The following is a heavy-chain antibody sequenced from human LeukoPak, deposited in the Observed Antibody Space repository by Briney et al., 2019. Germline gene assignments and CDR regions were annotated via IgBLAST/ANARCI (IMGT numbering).Heavy chain of an antibody. D-gene: IGHD3-22*01. Sequence: GGSLRLSCAASGFTFSSYAMSWVRQAPGKGLEWVSAISGSGGSTYYADSVKGRFTISRDNSKNTLYLQMSSLRAEDTAVYYCAKDHLPYYYDSSGYRHPSDYWGQGTLVTVSS. J-gene: IGHJ4*02. V-gene: IGHV3-23*01. CDR1: GFTFSSYA. CDR3: AKDHLPYYYDSSGYRHPSDY. CDR2: ISGSGGST.